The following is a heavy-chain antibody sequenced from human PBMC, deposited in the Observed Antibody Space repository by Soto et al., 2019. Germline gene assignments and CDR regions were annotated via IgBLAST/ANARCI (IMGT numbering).Heavy chain of an antibody. V-gene: IGHV1-69*13. CDR3: ARERSVGYCITTTCPKPFYYYAMDV. CDR1: GGTFTNYA. CDR2: IIPIFGTP. J-gene: IGHJ6*02. Sequence: GASVKVSCKPSGGTFTNYAFSWVRQAPRQGLEWMGGIIPIFGTPDYAQNFQGRVTITADESTRTASMELSSLRSDDTAVYYCARERSVGYCITTTCPKPFYYYAMDVWGQGTTVTVS. D-gene: IGHD2-2*01.